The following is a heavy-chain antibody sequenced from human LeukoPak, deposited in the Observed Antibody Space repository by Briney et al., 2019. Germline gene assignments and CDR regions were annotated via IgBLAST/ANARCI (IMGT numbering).Heavy chain of an antibody. Sequence: SGGSLRLSCAASGFTLSNCWMTWFRQAPGKGLEWVANIKQDGSKKSYVDSVKGRFTISRDNAKNSLYLQMNSLRAEDTAIYYCTRVGYIDEGIDYWGQGTLVTVSS. J-gene: IGHJ4*02. CDR1: GFTLSNCW. CDR3: TRVGYIDEGIDY. CDR2: IKQDGSKK. V-gene: IGHV3-7*04. D-gene: IGHD5-24*01.